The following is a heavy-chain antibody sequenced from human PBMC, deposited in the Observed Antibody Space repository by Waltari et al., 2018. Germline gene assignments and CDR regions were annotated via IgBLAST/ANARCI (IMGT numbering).Heavy chain of an antibody. CDR3: ARGVDSSGYYFDY. J-gene: IGHJ4*02. Sequence: EVQLVESGGGLVQPGGSLRLSCAASGFTFSSYAMSWVRQAPGKGLEWVSAISGSGGRTYYADSVKGRFTISRDNSKNTLYLQMNSLRAEDTAVYYCARGVDSSGYYFDYWGQGTLVTVSS. V-gene: IGHV3-23*04. CDR1: GFTFSSYA. CDR2: ISGSGGRT. D-gene: IGHD3-22*01.